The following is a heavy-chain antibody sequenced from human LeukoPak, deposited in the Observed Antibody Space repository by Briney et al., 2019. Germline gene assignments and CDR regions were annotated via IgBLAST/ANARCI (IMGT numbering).Heavy chain of an antibody. D-gene: IGHD3-10*01. CDR1: GYSISSGYY. V-gene: IGHV4-38-2*02. CDR2: IYHSGST. J-gene: IGHJ6*04. Sequence: SETLSLTCAVSGYSISSGYYWGWIRQPPGKGLEWIGSIYHSGSTYYNPSLKSRVTISVGTSKNQFSLKLSSVTAADTAVYYCARDRWFGDQYYYGMDVWGKGTTVTVSS. CDR3: ARDRWFGDQYYYGMDV.